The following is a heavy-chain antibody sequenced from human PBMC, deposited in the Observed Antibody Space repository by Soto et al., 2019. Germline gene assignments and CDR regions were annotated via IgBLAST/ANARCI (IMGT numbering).Heavy chain of an antibody. J-gene: IGHJ6*03. CDR3: ARGLLGCTNGVCYPRRAAYYYYYMDV. D-gene: IGHD2-8*01. CDR1: GYKFTSYD. V-gene: IGHV1-8*01. CDR2: MNPNSGNT. Sequence: ASVKVSCMASGYKFTSYDINWVRQATGQGLEWMGWMNPNSGNTGYAQKFQGRVTMTRNTSISTAYMELSSLRSEDTAVYYCARGLLGCTNGVCYPRRAAYYYYYMDVWGKGTTVTVSS.